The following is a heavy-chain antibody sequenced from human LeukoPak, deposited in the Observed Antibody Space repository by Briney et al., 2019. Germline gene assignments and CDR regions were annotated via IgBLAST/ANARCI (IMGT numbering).Heavy chain of an antibody. J-gene: IGHJ3*02. V-gene: IGHV4-39*07. Sequence: PSETLSLTCTVSGGSISSSSYYWGWIRQPPGKGLEWIANIYYSGSTYYNPSLKSRVTISVDTSKNQFSLKLSSVTAADTAVYYCARSSSSWMAFDIWGQGTMVTVSS. D-gene: IGHD6-13*01. CDR1: GGSISSSSYY. CDR3: ARSSSSWMAFDI. CDR2: IYYSGST.